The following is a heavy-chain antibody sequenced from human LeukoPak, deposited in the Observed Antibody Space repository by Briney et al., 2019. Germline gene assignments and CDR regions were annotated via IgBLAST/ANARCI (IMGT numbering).Heavy chain of an antibody. CDR3: ARVWLGWSNWFDP. V-gene: IGHV4-38-2*02. J-gene: IGHJ5*02. CDR1: GYSISSGYY. Sequence: PSETLSLTCTVSGYSISSGYYWGWIRQPPGKGLEWIGSIYHSGSTYYNPPLKSRVTISVDTSKNQFSLKLSSVTAADTAVYYCARVWLGWSNWFDPWGQGTLVTVSS. CDR2: IYHSGST. D-gene: IGHD3-9*01.